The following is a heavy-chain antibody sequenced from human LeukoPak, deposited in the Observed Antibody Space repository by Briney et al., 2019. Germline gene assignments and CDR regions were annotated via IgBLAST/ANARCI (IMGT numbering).Heavy chain of an antibody. J-gene: IGHJ4*02. CDR1: GYSISSGYY. Sequence: SETLSLTCAVSGYSISSGYYWGWIRQPPGKGLEWIGSIYHSGSTYYNPSLKSRVTISVDTSKNQFSLKLSSVTAADTAVYYCARMAYSGSYYLDYWGQGTLVTVSS. V-gene: IGHV4-38-2*01. CDR2: IYHSGST. CDR3: ARMAYSGSYYLDY. D-gene: IGHD1-26*01.